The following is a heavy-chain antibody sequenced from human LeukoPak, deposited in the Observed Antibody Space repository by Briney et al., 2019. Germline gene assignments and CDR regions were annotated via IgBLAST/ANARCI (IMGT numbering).Heavy chain of an antibody. Sequence: GGSLRLSCAVSGFTFSNNAMTWVRQAPGKGLEWVSAISGSGGSTYYADSVKGRFTVSRDNSKNTLYLQMNSLRAEDTAVYYCAEDVTVRNWNRIDYWGQGTLVTVSS. CDR1: GFTFSNNA. D-gene: IGHD1/OR15-1a*01. J-gene: IGHJ4*02. CDR2: ISGSGGST. V-gene: IGHV3-23*01. CDR3: AEDVTVRNWNRIDY.